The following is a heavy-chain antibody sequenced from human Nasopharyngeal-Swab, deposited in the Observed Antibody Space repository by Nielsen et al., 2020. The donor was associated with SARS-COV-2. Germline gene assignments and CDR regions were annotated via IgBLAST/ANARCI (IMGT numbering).Heavy chain of an antibody. CDR1: GLTVSSNY. J-gene: IGHJ4*02. Sequence: GESLKISCAASGLTVSSNYMSWVRQAPGKGLEWVSVIHAGGNTYYADSVKGRFTISRDNAKNSLYLQMNSLRAEDTAVYYCARAREKVGATNYWGQGTLITVSS. CDR2: IHAGGNT. D-gene: IGHD1-26*01. CDR3: ARAREKVGATNY. V-gene: IGHV3-53*01.